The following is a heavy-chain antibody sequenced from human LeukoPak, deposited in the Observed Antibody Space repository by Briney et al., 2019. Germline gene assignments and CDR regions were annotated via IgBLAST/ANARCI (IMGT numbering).Heavy chain of an antibody. CDR3: ARESPPPGSSGLDY. Sequence: SETLSLTCTVSGGSISSYYWSWIRQPPGKGLEWIGYNYDSGSTNYNPSLKSRVTISVDTSKNQSSLKLSSVTAADTAVDYCARESPPPGSSGLDYWGQGTLVTVSS. D-gene: IGHD3-22*01. J-gene: IGHJ4*02. CDR2: NYDSGST. CDR1: GGSISSYY. V-gene: IGHV4-59*01.